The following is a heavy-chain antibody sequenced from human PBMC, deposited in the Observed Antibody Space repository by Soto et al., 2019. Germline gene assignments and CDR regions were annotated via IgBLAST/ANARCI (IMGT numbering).Heavy chain of an antibody. J-gene: IGHJ5*02. CDR2: INPNSGGT. V-gene: IGHV1-2*02. CDR3: AREDISVVVPASRGFCFDP. Sequence: GASVKVSCKASGYTFTGYYIHWVRQAPGQGLEWMGRINPNSGGTNYGQRFQCRVTMTRDTSINTAYMELSNLRSDDTAVYYCAREDISVVVPASRGFCFDPWGQGTLVTVSS. D-gene: IGHD2-15*01. CDR1: GYTFTGYY.